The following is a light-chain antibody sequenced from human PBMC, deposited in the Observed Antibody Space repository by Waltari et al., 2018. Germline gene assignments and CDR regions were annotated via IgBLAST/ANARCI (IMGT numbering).Light chain of an antibody. CDR3: HQYYNIPFT. V-gene: IGKV4-1*01. CDR1: QSVLYSSNNKNY. J-gene: IGKJ3*01. Sequence: DIVMTQSPDSLAVSLGERATINCKSSQSVLYSSNNKNYLAWYQQKPGQPPKLLIYWASTRESGVPDRISGSGSGTDFTLTISSLQAEDVAVYYCHQYYNIPFTFGPGTKVDIK. CDR2: WAS.